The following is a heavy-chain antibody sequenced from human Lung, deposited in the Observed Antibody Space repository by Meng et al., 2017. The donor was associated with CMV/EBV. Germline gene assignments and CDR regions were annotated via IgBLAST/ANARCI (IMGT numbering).Heavy chain of an antibody. V-gene: IGHV3-21*01. CDR3: ARDLQTFCGSPGCYDGFPH. CDR1: GFTFMPYN. J-gene: IGHJ4*02. CDR2: ISGSGQDT. Sequence: ESLKISCAASGFTFMPYNMNWVRQAPGKGLEWVSSISGSGQDTYYADSLRGRFTVSRDNRRKALYLQMDALRVEDTAVYYCARDLQTFCGSPGCYDGFPHWGTGTXVNGAS. D-gene: IGHD2-2*01.